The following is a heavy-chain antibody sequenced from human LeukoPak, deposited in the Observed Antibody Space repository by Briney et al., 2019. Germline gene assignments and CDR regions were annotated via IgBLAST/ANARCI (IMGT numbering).Heavy chain of an antibody. CDR1: GGSFSGYY. D-gene: IGHD2-21*01. V-gene: IGHV4-34*01. CDR3: ARAEHDLSFDY. J-gene: IGHJ4*02. CDR2: INHSGST. Sequence: SETLSLTCAVYGGSFSGYYWSWIRQPPGKGLEWIGEINHSGSTNYNPSLKSRVTISVDTSKNQFSLKLSSVTAADTAVYYCARAEHDLSFDYWGQGTLVTVSS.